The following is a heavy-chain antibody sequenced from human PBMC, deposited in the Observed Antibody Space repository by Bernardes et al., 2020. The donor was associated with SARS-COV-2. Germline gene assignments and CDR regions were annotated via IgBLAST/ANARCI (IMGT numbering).Heavy chain of an antibody. CDR1: GFTFSTYW. D-gene: IGHD6-13*01. J-gene: IGHJ6*02. CDR2: IDTDGRTT. Sequence: GGSLRLSCAASGFTFSTYWMHWVRQAPGEGLVWVSRIDTDGRTTTYADSVKGRFTISRDNAKNTLYLQMNSLRAEDTAVYYCARTAPTIAAAGYYYYYYGMDVWGQGTTVTVSS. V-gene: IGHV3-74*01. CDR3: ARTAPTIAAAGYYYYYYGMDV.